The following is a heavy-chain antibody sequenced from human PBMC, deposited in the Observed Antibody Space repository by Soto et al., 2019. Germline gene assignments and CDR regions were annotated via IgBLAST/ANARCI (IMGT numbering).Heavy chain of an antibody. CDR1: GFTFSHYA. J-gene: IGHJ4*02. CDR2: ICNSVTEGNT. V-gene: IGHV3-23*01. Sequence: PGGSLRLSCAASGFTFSHYAMDWVRQAPGKGLEWVSAICNSVTEGNTHYADSVKGRFTISRDNDKNTVYLEMNSLRAEDTAVYYCAKVFSPEGGNYFDYWGQGTLVTV. CDR3: AKVFSPEGGNYFDY.